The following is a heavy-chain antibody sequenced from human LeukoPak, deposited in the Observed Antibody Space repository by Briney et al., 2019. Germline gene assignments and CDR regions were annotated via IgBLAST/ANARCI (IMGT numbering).Heavy chain of an antibody. CDR1: GYRFTSYW. Sequence: GESLKISCKGSGYRFTSYWIGWVRQMPGKGLEWMGIIYPGDSDSRYSPSFQGQVTISVDKSISTAYLQWSSLKASDTAMYYCARLHGSSLPRVFDFWGQGTLVTVSS. CDR3: ARLHGSSLPRVFDF. V-gene: IGHV5-51*01. J-gene: IGHJ4*02. CDR2: IYPGDSDS. D-gene: IGHD6-6*01.